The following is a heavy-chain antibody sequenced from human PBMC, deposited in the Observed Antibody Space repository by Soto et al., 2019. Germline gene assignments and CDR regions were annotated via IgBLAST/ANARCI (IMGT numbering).Heavy chain of an antibody. Sequence: SEALSLTFTFSGWPISNYYWSWIRQPPGKGLEWIGYIYYSGSTNYNPSLKSRVTISVDTSKNQFSLKLSSVTAADTAVYYCARQSNWNYDPNWFDPWGQGTLVTVSS. CDR1: GWPISNYY. CDR3: ARQSNWNYDPNWFDP. D-gene: IGHD1-7*01. CDR2: IYYSGST. V-gene: IGHV4-59*08. J-gene: IGHJ5*02.